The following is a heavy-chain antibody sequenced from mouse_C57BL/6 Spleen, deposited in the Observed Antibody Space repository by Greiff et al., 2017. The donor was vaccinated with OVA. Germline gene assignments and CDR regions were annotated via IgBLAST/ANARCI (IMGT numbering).Heavy chain of an antibody. CDR3: AREGWLRYFDV. D-gene: IGHD1-1*02. CDR1: GFTFSDYY. Sequence: EVHLEESEGGLVQPGSSMKLSCTASGFTFSDYYMAWVRQVPEKGLEWVANINYDGSSTYYLDSLKSRFIISRDNAKNILYLQMSSLKSEDTATYYCAREGWLRYFDVWGTGTTVTVSS. V-gene: IGHV5-16*01. J-gene: IGHJ1*03. CDR2: INYDGSST.